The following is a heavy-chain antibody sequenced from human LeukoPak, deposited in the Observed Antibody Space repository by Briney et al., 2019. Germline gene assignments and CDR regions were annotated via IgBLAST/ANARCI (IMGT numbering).Heavy chain of an antibody. CDR2: INHSGST. D-gene: IGHD5-18*01. J-gene: IGHJ6*02. V-gene: IGHV4-34*01. CDR1: GGSFSGYY. CDR3: ARAGRRGYSYGFVSAAYYGMDV. Sequence: SETLSLTCAVYGGSFSGYYWSWIRQPPGKGLEWIGEINHSGSTNYNPSLKSRVTISVDTSKNQFSLKLSSVTAADTAVYYCARAGRRGYSYGFVSAAYYGMDVWGQGTTVTVSS.